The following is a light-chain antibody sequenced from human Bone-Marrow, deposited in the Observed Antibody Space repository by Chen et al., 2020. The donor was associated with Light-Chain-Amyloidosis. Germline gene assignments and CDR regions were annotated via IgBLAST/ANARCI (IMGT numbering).Light chain of an antibody. V-gene: IGLV3-21*02. CDR3: QVWDRGSDRPV. CDR1: NIGPTS. Sequence: SYVLTQPSSVSVAPGQTATIACGGNNIGPTSVHWYQQTPGQAPLLVVNDDSDRPSGIPGRLAGSTCGNTATLTSSGVEAGDEADYYCQVWDRGSDRPVFGGGTKLTVL. CDR2: DDS. J-gene: IGLJ3*02.